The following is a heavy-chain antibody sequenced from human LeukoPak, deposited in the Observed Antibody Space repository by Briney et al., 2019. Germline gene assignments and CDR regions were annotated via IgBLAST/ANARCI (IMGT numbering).Heavy chain of an antibody. CDR3: ARENLALEY. CDR2: ISSGGDTL. J-gene: IGHJ4*02. V-gene: IGHV3-48*03. Sequence: GGSLRLSCAASGFSFTSYEMNWVRRSPGKGLEWVSYISSGGDTLYYADSVKGRFTISRDNAKNSLYLQMNSLRVEDTAVYYCARENLALEYWGQGTLVTVSS. CDR1: GFSFTSYE. D-gene: IGHD2-15*01.